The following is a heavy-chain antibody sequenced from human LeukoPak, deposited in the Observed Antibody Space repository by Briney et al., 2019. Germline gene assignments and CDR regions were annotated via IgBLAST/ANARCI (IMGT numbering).Heavy chain of an antibody. D-gene: IGHD3-10*02. V-gene: IGHV3-48*04. Sequence: GGSLRLSCAASGFTFSSYGMTWVRQAPGKGMEWVSYISSSGSTIYYADSVKGRFTISRDNAKNSLYLQMNSLRAEDTAVYYCAELGITMIGGVWGKGTTVTISS. J-gene: IGHJ6*04. CDR1: GFTFSSYG. CDR3: AELGITMIGGV. CDR2: ISSSGSTI.